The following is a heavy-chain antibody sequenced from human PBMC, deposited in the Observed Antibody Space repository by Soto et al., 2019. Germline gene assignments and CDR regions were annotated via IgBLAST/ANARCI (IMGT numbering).Heavy chain of an antibody. V-gene: IGHV2-26*01. Sequence: QVTLKESGPVLVRPTETLTLTCTVSGFSLSNAKMGVSWIRQPPGKALEWLAHIFSNDEKSHNTSLQNRLTSSEDTSKSQVVLTLTNTDPADTPNYYFARGRSGWFLFDAWGQGTLVTVSS. CDR1: GFSLSNAKMG. D-gene: IGHD6-19*01. CDR2: IFSNDEK. CDR3: ARGRSGWFLFDA. J-gene: IGHJ5*02.